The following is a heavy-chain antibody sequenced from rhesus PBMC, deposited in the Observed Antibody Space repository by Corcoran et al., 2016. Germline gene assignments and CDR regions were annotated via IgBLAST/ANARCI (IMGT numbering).Heavy chain of an antibody. Sequence: QVQLQESGPGLVKPSETLSLTCAVSGGSVSSSNWWSWIRQPPGKGLEWIGYIIGRSVSTNYNPSLKSQVTILTDTSKNQFSLKLSSVTAADTAVYYCARFSDWGDYYPLFDYWGQGVLVTVSS. J-gene: IGHJ4*01. CDR1: GGSVSSSNW. D-gene: IGHD3-34*01. CDR3: ARFSDWGDYYPLFDY. V-gene: IGHV4-65*01. CDR2: IIGRSVST.